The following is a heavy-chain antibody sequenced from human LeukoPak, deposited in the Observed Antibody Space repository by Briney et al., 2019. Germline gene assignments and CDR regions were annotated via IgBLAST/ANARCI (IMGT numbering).Heavy chain of an antibody. Sequence: ASVKVSCKASGYTLSGYYMHWVRQAPGQGLEWMGWINPNSGGTNYAQKFQGRVTVTRDTSISTAYMELSRLRSDDTAVYYCARDVVQHALFDYWGQGTLVTVSS. CDR1: GYTLSGYY. D-gene: IGHD2-15*01. CDR3: ARDVVQHALFDY. J-gene: IGHJ4*02. CDR2: INPNSGGT. V-gene: IGHV1-2*02.